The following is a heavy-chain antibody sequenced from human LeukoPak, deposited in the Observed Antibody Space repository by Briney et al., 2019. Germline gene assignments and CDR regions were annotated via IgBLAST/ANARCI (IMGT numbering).Heavy chain of an antibody. CDR1: GFTFSSYA. V-gene: IGHV3-30-3*01. CDR3: ARGSEYQTYYYYGMDV. J-gene: IGHJ6*02. Sequence: GGSLRLSCAASGFTFSSYAMHWVRQAPGKGLEWVAVISYDGSNKYYADSVKGRFTISRDNSKNTLYLQMNSLRAKDTAVYYCARGSEYQTYYYYGMDVWGQGTTVTVSS. CDR2: ISYDGSNK. D-gene: IGHD2-2*01.